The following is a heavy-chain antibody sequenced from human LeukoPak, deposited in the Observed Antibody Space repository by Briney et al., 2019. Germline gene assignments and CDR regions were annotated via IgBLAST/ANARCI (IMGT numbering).Heavy chain of an antibody. CDR1: GFTFSSYA. J-gene: IGHJ5*02. CDR3: AKNHGSGSYYPNWFDP. D-gene: IGHD3-10*01. CDR2: ISGSGGST. Sequence: GGSLRLSCAASGFTFSSYAMSWVRQAPGKGLEWVSAISGSGGSTYYADSVKGRFTISRDNSRNTLYLQMNSLRAEDTAVYYCAKNHGSGSYYPNWFDPWGQGTLVTASS. V-gene: IGHV3-23*01.